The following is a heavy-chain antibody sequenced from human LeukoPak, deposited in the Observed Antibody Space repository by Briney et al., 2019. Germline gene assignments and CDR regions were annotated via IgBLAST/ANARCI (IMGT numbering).Heavy chain of an antibody. J-gene: IGHJ5*02. CDR1: GFTFSSYA. CDR2: ISSSGGTT. D-gene: IGHD6-19*01. V-gene: IGHV3-23*01. Sequence: GGSLRLSCAASGFTFSSYAMSWVRQAPGKGLEWVSAISSSGGTTYYADSVKGRFTISRDNSKNTLYLQMNSLRAEDTAVYYCAKDFYRAVAGGANWFDPWGQGTLVTVSS. CDR3: AKDFYRAVAGGANWFDP.